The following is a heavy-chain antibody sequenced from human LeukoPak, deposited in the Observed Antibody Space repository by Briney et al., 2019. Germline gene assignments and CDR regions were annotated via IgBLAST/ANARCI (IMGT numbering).Heavy chain of an antibody. CDR2: IYHSGST. CDR1: GYSISSGYY. CDR3: ARATTVTTSDFDY. D-gene: IGHD4-17*01. V-gene: IGHV4-38-2*02. Sequence: SETLSLTCTVSGYSISSGYYWGWIRQPPGKGLEWIGSIYHSGSTNYNPSLKSRVTISVDTSKNQFSLKLSSVTAADTAVYYCARATTVTTSDFDYWGQGTLVTISS. J-gene: IGHJ4*02.